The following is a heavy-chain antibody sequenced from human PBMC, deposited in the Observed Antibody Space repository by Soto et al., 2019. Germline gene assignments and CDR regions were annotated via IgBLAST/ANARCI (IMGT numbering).Heavy chain of an antibody. D-gene: IGHD3-3*01. J-gene: IGHJ4*02. Sequence: GGSLRLSCAASGFTFSSYGMHWVRQAPGKGLEWVAVISYDGSNKYYADSVKGRFTISRDNSKNTLYLQMNSLRAEDTAVYYCAKAPPRFLEWLLYFDYWGQGTLVTVSS. CDR2: ISYDGSNK. CDR3: AKAPPRFLEWLLYFDY. V-gene: IGHV3-30*18. CDR1: GFTFSSYG.